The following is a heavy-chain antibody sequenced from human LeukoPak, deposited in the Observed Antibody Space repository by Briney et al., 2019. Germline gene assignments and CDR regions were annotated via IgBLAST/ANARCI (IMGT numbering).Heavy chain of an antibody. D-gene: IGHD1-26*01. V-gene: IGHV3-74*03. J-gene: IGHJ4*02. CDR1: GFTFSTYA. CDR3: ARAQVGAPTDY. Sequence: RGSLILSCAASGFTFSTYATYWVRQAPGEGLVWVSRVQSDGSGPMYADSVKGRFTISRDNAKNALYLQINSLTAEDTAIYYCARAQVGAPTDYWGQGTLVTVSS. CDR2: VQSDGSGP.